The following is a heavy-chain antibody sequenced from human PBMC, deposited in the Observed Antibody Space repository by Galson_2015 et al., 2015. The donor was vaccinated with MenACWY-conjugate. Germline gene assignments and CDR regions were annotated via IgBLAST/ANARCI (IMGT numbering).Heavy chain of an antibody. CDR2: IIPITGIA. Sequence: SVKVSCKASGGTFSSYAISWVRQAPGQGLEWMGRIIPITGIANYAQKFQGRVTITADKSTSTAYMELSSLRSEDTAVYYCARGGGELWFGELLRAPLDYWGQGTLVTVSS. CDR3: ARGGGELWFGELLRAPLDY. V-gene: IGHV1-69*04. D-gene: IGHD3-10*01. J-gene: IGHJ4*02. CDR1: GGTFSSYA.